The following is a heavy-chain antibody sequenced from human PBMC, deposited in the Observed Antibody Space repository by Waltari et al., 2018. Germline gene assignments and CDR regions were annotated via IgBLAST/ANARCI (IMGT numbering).Heavy chain of an antibody. Sequence: EVQLLESGGGLVQPGGSLRLSCAASGFTFSSYAMNWVRQAPGKGLEWVSSISGSGDITYYAVSVKGRFTISRDNSKNTLYLQMNSLRVEDTAVYYCVRAYYYDSSSYYTDLWGQGTRVIVSS. D-gene: IGHD3-22*01. CDR3: VRAYYYDSSSYYTDL. CDR2: ISGSGDIT. V-gene: IGHV3-23*01. CDR1: GFTFSSYA. J-gene: IGHJ5*02.